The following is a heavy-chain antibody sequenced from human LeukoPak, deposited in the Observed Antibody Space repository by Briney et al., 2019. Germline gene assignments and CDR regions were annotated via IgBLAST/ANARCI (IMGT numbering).Heavy chain of an antibody. Sequence: GGSLRLSCAASGFTFSSYTMNWVRQAPGKGLEWVSIISSGSSYIHYADSVKGRFTISRDNAKNSLYLQMNSLRAEDTAVYYCARSDNYYDSSGYYPYWGQGTLVTVSS. CDR3: ARSDNYYDSSGYYPY. CDR2: ISSGSSYI. D-gene: IGHD3-22*01. CDR1: GFTFSSYT. J-gene: IGHJ4*02. V-gene: IGHV3-21*04.